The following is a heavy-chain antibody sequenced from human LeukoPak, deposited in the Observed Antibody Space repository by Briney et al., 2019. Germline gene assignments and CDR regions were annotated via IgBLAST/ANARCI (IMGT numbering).Heavy chain of an antibody. CDR3: AKGGHDFNPFYW. J-gene: IGHJ4*02. CDR1: GFTFSTCA. Sequence: GGSLRLSCAAPGFTFSTCAMGWVRQAPGKGLEWVSSIKGGGGDPFYADSVKGRFTISRDNSKNTLFLQLDSLRAEDSAVYYCAKGGHDFNPFYWWGQGTLVTVSS. CDR2: IKGGGGDP. V-gene: IGHV3-23*01. D-gene: IGHD2-21*02.